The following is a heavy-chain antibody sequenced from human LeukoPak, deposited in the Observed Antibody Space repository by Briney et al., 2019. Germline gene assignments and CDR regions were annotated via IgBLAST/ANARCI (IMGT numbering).Heavy chain of an antibody. CDR2: VRNDGSDK. D-gene: IGHD3-10*01. CDR1: GFVFGDYG. V-gene: IGHV3-30*02. Sequence: GGSLRLSCAASGFVFGDYGMHWVRQAPGKGLEWVTMVRNDGSDKYYADSVKGRFTISRDNSKNTLYLQMNSLRPEDTAVYYCAKHYYGSGSQKYYFDYWDQGTLVTVSS. CDR3: AKHYYGSGSQKYYFDY. J-gene: IGHJ4*02.